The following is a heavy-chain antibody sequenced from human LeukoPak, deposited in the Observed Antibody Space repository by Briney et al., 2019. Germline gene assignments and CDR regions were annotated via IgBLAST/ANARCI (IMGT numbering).Heavy chain of an antibody. CDR3: ARYYYDSVGNAFDI. CDR1: GGSISSYY. Sequence: PSETLSLTCTVSGGSISSYYWSWIRQPPGKGLEWIGYIYTSGSTNYNPSLKSRVTISVDTSKNQFSLKLSSVTAADTAVYYCARYYYDSVGNAFDIWGQGTMVTVSS. V-gene: IGHV4-4*09. D-gene: IGHD3-22*01. J-gene: IGHJ3*02. CDR2: IYTSGST.